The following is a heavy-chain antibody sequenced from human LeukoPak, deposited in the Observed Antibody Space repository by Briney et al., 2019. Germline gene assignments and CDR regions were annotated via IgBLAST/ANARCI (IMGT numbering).Heavy chain of an antibody. D-gene: IGHD5-12*01. CDR1: GFTVSTNH. Sequence: GGSLRLSCAVSGFTVSTNHITWVRQAPGKGLECVSVIYGGGSTYCADSVKGRFTISRDSSKNTVYLQMNSLRAEDTAVYYCAGAGGYSGYGSQGTLVTVSS. V-gene: IGHV3-66*01. CDR2: IYGGGST. CDR3: AGAGGYSGY. J-gene: IGHJ4*02.